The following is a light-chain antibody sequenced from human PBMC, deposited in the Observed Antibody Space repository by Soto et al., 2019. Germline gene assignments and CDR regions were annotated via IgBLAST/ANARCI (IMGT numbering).Light chain of an antibody. CDR1: SSDVGGYNY. CDR3: SSYTTSTTLV. CDR2: EVS. V-gene: IGLV2-14*01. J-gene: IGLJ1*01. Sequence: QSALTQPASVSGSPGQSMTISCTGTSSDVGGYNYVSWYQQRPGRAPKLMIYEVSNRPSGVSNRFSGSKSGNTASLTISGLQIEDEADYYCSSYTTSTTLVFGTGTKVTVL.